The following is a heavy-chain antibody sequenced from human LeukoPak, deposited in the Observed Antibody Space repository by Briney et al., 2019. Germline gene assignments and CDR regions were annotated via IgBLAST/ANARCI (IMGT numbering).Heavy chain of an antibody. V-gene: IGHV1-69*04. D-gene: IGHD2-2*01. CDR1: GGTFSSYA. J-gene: IGHJ5*02. CDR2: IIPILGIA. Sequence: SVKVSCKASGGTFSSYAINWVRQAPGQGLEWMGRIIPILGIANYAQKFQGRVTITADKSTSTAYMELSSLRSEDTAVYYCARDPDCSSTSCYSFDPWGQGTLVTVSS. CDR3: ARDPDCSSTSCYSFDP.